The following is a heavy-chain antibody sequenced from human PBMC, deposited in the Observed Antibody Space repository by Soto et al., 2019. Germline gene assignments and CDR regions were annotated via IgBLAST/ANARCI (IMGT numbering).Heavy chain of an antibody. Sequence: QVQLVESGGGVVQPGRSLRLSCAASGFTFSSYGMHWVRQAPGKGLEWVAVISYDGSNKYYADSVKGRFTISRDNSKNTLYLQMNCLRAEDTAVYYCAKGYFATPLEWLRQGTLFDYWGQGTLVTVSS. D-gene: IGHD3-3*01. V-gene: IGHV3-30*18. CDR3: AKGYFATPLEWLRQGTLFDY. CDR2: ISYDGSNK. CDR1: GFTFSSYG. J-gene: IGHJ4*02.